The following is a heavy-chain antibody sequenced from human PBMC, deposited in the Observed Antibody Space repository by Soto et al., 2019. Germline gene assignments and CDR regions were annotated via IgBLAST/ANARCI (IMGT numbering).Heavy chain of an antibody. V-gene: IGHV4-59*08. D-gene: IGHD5-12*01. CDR2: IYYSGST. Sequence: SETLSLTCTVSGGSISSYYWSWIRQPPGKGLEGIGYIYYSGSTNYNPSLKSRVTISVDKSKNQFSLKRSSVTAADTAVYYCARQVRDGYNDYWGQGTLVTVS. J-gene: IGHJ4*02. CDR1: GGSISSYY. CDR3: ARQVRDGYNDY.